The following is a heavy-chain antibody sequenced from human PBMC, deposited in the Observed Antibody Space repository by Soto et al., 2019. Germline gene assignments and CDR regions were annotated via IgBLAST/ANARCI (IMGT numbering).Heavy chain of an antibody. CDR3: VKGGGAYSSSPFWFDL. Sequence: GGFLRPSCSASGFPFSTYAMHWVRQAPGKGLEYVAAISNNGGSTYSSDSVKGRITISRDNSKNTLYLQMTRLRVEDTAIYYCVKGGGAYSSSPFWFDLWGQGTLVTVSS. CDR2: ISNNGGST. CDR1: GFPFSTYA. V-gene: IGHV3-64D*06. J-gene: IGHJ5*02. D-gene: IGHD6-6*01.